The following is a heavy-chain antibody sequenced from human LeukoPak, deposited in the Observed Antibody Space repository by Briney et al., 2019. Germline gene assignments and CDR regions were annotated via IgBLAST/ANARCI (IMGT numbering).Heavy chain of an antibody. D-gene: IGHD3-10*01. Sequence: PGGSLRLSCAASGFTLSDYYMSWIRQAPGKGLEWVSYISSSGSTIYYADSVKGRFIISRDNAKNSLYLQMNSLGADDTAVYYCAKNPTSIRYGSGGPTVTDYYYYYGMDVWGQGTTVTVSS. V-gene: IGHV3-11*01. CDR2: ISSSGSTI. CDR3: AKNPTSIRYGSGGPTVTDYYYYYGMDV. CDR1: GFTLSDYY. J-gene: IGHJ6*02.